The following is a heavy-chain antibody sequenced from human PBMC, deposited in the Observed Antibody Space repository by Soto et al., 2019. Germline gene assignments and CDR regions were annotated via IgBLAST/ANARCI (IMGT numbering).Heavy chain of an antibody. V-gene: IGHV4-31*11. Sequence: SETLSLTCAVYGGSFSGYYWSWIRQHPGKGLEWTGYIYYSGSTYYNPSLKSRVTISVDTSKNQFSLKLSSVTAADTAVYYCARSKSLVRGFRFDPWGQGTLVTVSS. D-gene: IGHD3-10*01. CDR1: GGSFSGYY. CDR3: ARSKSLVRGFRFDP. CDR2: IYYSGST. J-gene: IGHJ5*02.